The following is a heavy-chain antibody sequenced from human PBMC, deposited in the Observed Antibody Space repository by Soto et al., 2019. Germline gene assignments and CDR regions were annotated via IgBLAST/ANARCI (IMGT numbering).Heavy chain of an antibody. D-gene: IGHD6-19*01. CDR2: INHSGST. Sequence: SETLSLTCAVYGGSFSGYYWSWIRQPPGKGLEWIGEINHSGSTNYNPSLKSRVTISVDTSKNQFSLKLSSVTAADTAVYYCARTGYSSGWYKAAFDIWGQGTMVTVS. V-gene: IGHV4-34*01. J-gene: IGHJ3*02. CDR1: GGSFSGYY. CDR3: ARTGYSSGWYKAAFDI.